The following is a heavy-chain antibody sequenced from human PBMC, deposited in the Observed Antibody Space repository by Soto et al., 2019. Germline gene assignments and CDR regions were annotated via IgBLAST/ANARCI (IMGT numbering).Heavy chain of an antibody. D-gene: IGHD4-4*01. CDR1: GGSISSGDYY. CDR3: VRYDYMSWWFDP. J-gene: IGHJ5*02. Sequence: QVQLQESGPGLVKPSQTLSLTCTVSGGSISSGDYYWSWIRQPPGKGLEWIGYIYYSGSTYYNPSRKSRVTISVDTSKNPFSLKLSSVTAADTAVYYCVRYDYMSWWFDPWGQGTLVTVSS. CDR2: IYYSGST. V-gene: IGHV4-30-4*01.